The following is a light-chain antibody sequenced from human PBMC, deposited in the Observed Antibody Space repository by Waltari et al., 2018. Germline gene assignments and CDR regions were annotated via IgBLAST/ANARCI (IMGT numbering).Light chain of an antibody. CDR1: ILGEKY. V-gene: IGLV3-1*01. CDR3: QAWDSSTVV. J-gene: IGLJ2*01. Sequence: SFELTQPPSVSVSPGQTASITCSGDILGEKYACWYQQKPGRSPVLVIYQDSKRPSGIPERFSGSNSGNTATLTISGTQAMDEADYYCQAWDSSTVVFGGGTKLTVL. CDR2: QDS.